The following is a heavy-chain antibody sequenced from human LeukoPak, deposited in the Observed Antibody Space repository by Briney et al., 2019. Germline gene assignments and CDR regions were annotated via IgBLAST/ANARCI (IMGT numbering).Heavy chain of an antibody. D-gene: IGHD2-15*01. CDR3: GKTTVGYSSGRYPGWPVDY. V-gene: IGHV3-23*01. CDR2: IFGSGGSA. J-gene: IGHJ4*02. Sequence: GGSLRLSCAASGFTFNNYAMYWVRQAPGKGLEWISGIFGSGGSAHYADSVKGRFTISRDNSKNTVYLQLDSVRVEDTAVYYCGKTTVGYSSGRYPGWPVDYWGQGALVTVSS. CDR1: GFTFNNYA.